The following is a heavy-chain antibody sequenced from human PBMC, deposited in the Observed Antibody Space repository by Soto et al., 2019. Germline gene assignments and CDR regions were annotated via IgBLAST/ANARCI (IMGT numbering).Heavy chain of an antibody. CDR1: GGSVSSGSYY. D-gene: IGHD6-13*01. CDR3: ARDCGWGSSSWSRGYYYYGMDV. V-gene: IGHV4-61*01. Sequence: SETLSLTCTVSGGSVSSGSYYWSWIRQPPGKGLEWIGYIYYSGSTNYNPSLKSRVTISVDTSKNQFSLKLSSVTAADTAVYYCARDCGWGSSSWSRGYYYYGMDVWGQGTTVTVSS. CDR2: IYYSGST. J-gene: IGHJ6*02.